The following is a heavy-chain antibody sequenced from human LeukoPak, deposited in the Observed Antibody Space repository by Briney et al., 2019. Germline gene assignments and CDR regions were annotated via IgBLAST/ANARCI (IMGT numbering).Heavy chain of an antibody. V-gene: IGHV3-21*01. CDR3: ARRCCGSSGCPRWCFDY. D-gene: IGHD3-22*01. CDR1: GFTFSSYT. CDR2: ISDTSTYI. J-gene: IGHJ4*02. Sequence: GGSLRLSCAASGFTFSSYTMNSVRQAPGKGLEWVSSISDTSTYIDYADSVKGRFTISRDNAKNSLYLQMNSLRAEDTAVYYCARRCCGSSGCPRWCFDYWGQGTLVTVSS.